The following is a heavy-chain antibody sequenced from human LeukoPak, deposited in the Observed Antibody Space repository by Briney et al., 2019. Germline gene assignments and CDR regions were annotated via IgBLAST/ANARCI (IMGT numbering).Heavy chain of an antibody. Sequence: GGSLRLSCAASGFTFSSYGMHWVRQAPGKGLEWVAFIRYDGSNKYYADSVKGRFAISRDNSKNTLYLQMNSLRAEDTAVYYCATLLRYSSSWYSPDYWGQGTLVTVSS. D-gene: IGHD6-13*01. J-gene: IGHJ4*02. V-gene: IGHV3-30*02. CDR1: GFTFSSYG. CDR3: ATLLRYSSSWYSPDY. CDR2: IRYDGSNK.